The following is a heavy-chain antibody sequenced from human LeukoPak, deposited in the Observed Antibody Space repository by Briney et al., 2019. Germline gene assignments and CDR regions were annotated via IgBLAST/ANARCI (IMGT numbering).Heavy chain of an antibody. CDR3: AIVRIAAAGYYFDS. J-gene: IGHJ4*02. CDR1: GGSISSGSYY. D-gene: IGHD6-13*01. CDR2: IYSSGST. V-gene: IGHV4-61*02. Sequence: PSQTLSLTCTVSGGSISSGSYYWTWIRQPAGKRLEWIGRIYSSGSTNYNPSLKSRVTISIDTSKNHFSLKLSSVTAADTAMYYCAIVRIAAAGYYFDSWGQGTLVTVSS.